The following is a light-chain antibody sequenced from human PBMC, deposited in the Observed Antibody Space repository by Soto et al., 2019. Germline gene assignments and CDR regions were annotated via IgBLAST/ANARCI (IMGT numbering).Light chain of an antibody. CDR1: SGSVSTSYY. V-gene: IGLV8-61*01. Sequence: QTVVTHEPSFSVSPGRTVTLTCGLSSGSVSTSYYPSWYQQTPGQAPRTLIYNTNTRSSGVPDRFSGSILGNKAALTITGAQADDESDYYCVLYMGSGVWVFGGGTKVTVL. CDR3: VLYMGSGVWV. J-gene: IGLJ3*02. CDR2: NTN.